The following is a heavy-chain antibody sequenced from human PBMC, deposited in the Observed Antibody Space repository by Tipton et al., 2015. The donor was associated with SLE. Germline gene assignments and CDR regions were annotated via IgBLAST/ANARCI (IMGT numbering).Heavy chain of an antibody. CDR2: IYHSGST. CDR3: ARSGPYWNYGPYFDY. CDR1: GGSISSSNW. Sequence: TLSLTCAVSGGSISSSNWWSWVRQPPGKGLEWIGEIYHSGSTNYNPSLKSRVTISVDKSKNQFSLKLSSVTAAYTAVYYCARSGPYWNYGPYFDYWGQGTLVTVSS. V-gene: IGHV4-4*02. D-gene: IGHD1-7*01. J-gene: IGHJ4*02.